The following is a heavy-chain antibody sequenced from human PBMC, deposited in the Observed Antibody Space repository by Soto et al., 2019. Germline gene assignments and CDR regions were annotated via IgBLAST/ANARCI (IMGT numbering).Heavy chain of an antibody. D-gene: IGHD3-3*01. Sequence: PGGSLRLSCAASGFTFSSYSMNWVRQAPGKGLEWVSSISSSSSYIYYADSVKGRFTISRDNAKNSLYLQMNSLRAEDTAVYYCARDLTIFGVGPAEYFQHWGQGTLVTVSS. CDR1: GFTFSSYS. V-gene: IGHV3-21*01. J-gene: IGHJ1*01. CDR2: ISSSSSYI. CDR3: ARDLTIFGVGPAEYFQH.